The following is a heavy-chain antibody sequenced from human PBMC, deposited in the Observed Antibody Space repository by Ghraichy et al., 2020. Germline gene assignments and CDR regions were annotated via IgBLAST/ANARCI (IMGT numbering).Heavy chain of an antibody. CDR1: GFTFSGYW. Sequence: GGSLRLSCAASGFTFSGYWMSWVRQAPGKGLEWVANIKEDGSEKYYVDSVKGRFTISRDNAKNSLYLQMNSLRAEDTAVYYCAKDLGSGWYFDYWGQGTLGTVSS. J-gene: IGHJ4*02. V-gene: IGHV3-7*01. CDR2: IKEDGSEK. D-gene: IGHD6-19*01. CDR3: AKDLGSGWYFDY.